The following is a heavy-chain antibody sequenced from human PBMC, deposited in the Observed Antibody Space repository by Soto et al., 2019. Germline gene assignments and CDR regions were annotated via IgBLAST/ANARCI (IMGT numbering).Heavy chain of an antibody. CDR2: ISAYNGNT. CDR1: GYTFTSYG. V-gene: IGHV1-18*01. J-gene: IGHJ5*02. D-gene: IGHD2-21*02. CDR3: ARDKLYCGGDCYSEDRHNWFDP. Sequence: GASVKVSCKASGYTFTSYGISWVRQAPGQGLEWMGWISAYNGNTNYAQKLQGRVTMTTDTSTSTAYMELRSLRSDDTAVYYCARDKLYCGGDCYSEDRHNWFDPWGQGTLVTVSS.